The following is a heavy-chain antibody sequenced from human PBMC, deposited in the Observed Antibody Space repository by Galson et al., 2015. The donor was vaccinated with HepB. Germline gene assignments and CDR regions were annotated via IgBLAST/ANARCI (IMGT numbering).Heavy chain of an antibody. V-gene: IGHV1-46*03. CDR2: INPSGGST. D-gene: IGHD6-6*01. J-gene: IGHJ3*02. CDR1: GYTFTSYY. Sequence: SVKVSCKASGYTFTSYYMHWVRQAPGQGLEWMGIINPSGGSTSYAQKFQGRVTMTRDTSTSTVYMELSSLRSEDTAVYYCARDLYSSSSGPPHAFDIWGQGTMVTVSS. CDR3: ARDLYSSSSGPPHAFDI.